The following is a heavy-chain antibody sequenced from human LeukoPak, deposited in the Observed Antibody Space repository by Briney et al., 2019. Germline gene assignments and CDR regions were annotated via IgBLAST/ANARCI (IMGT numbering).Heavy chain of an antibody. CDR1: GYTFTNSD. Sequence: ASVKVSCKASGYTFTNSDINWVRQAPGQGLEWMGWISAYNGNTNYAQKLQGRVTMTTDTSTSTAYMELRSLRSDDTAVYYCARAPYSSSPWIDYWGQGTLVTVSS. V-gene: IGHV1-18*01. CDR2: ISAYNGNT. D-gene: IGHD6-6*01. J-gene: IGHJ4*02. CDR3: ARAPYSSSPWIDY.